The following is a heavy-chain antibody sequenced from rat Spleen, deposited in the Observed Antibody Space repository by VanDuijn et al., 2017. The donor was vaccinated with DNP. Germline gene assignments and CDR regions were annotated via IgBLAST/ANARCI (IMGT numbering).Heavy chain of an antibody. CDR2: ISYDGDNT. CDR3: VRERFMYTTDYPYYFDY. D-gene: IGHD1-6*01. V-gene: IGHV5-7*01. J-gene: IGHJ2*01. CDR1: GFTFSDHN. Sequence: EVQLVESDGGLVQPGRSLKVSCAASGFTFSDHNMAWVRQAPKKGLEWVAYISYDGDNTYYRDSVKGRFTISRDNAQNTLYLQMKSLQTEDTATYCCVRERFMYTTDYPYYFDYWGQGVMVTVSS.